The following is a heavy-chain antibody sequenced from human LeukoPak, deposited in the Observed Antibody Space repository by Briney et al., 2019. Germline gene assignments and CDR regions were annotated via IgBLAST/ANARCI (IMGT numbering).Heavy chain of an antibody. D-gene: IGHD2-2*01. CDR2: INHSGST. V-gene: IGHV4-34*01. CDR1: GGSFCGYY. Sequence: SETLSLTCAVYGGSFCGYYWSWIRQPPGKGLEWIGEINHSGSTNYNPSLKSRVTISVDTSKNQFSLKLSSVTAADTAVYYCARGIVPAVTGRWGHWFDPWGQGTLVTVSS. J-gene: IGHJ5*02. CDR3: ARGIVPAVTGRWGHWFDP.